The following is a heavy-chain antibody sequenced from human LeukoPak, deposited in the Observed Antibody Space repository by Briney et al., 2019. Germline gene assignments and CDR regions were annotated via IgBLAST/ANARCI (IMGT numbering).Heavy chain of an antibody. Sequence: GASVKVSCKASGYTFTSYGISWVRQAPGQGLEWMGWMNPNSGNTGYAQKFQGRVTITRNTSISTAYMGLRSLRSEATAVYYCARGGVYGSGSYPPRYYYYMDVWGKGTTVTISS. J-gene: IGHJ6*03. CDR3: ARGGVYGSGSYPPRYYYYMDV. D-gene: IGHD3-10*01. CDR1: GYTFTSYG. CDR2: MNPNSGNT. V-gene: IGHV1-8*03.